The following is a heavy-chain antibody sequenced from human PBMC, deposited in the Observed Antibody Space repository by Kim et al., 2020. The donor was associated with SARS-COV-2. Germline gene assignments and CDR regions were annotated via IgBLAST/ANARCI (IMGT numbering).Heavy chain of an antibody. Sequence: SETLSLTCAVYGGSFSGYYWSWIRQPPWKGLEWIGEINHSGSTNYNPSLKSRVTISVYTSKNQFSLKLSSVTAADTAVYYCARGVHIVVVTAIRTGWFDPWGKGTLVTVSS. CDR2: INHSGST. CDR1: GGSFSGYY. J-gene: IGHJ5*02. CDR3: ARGVHIVVVTAIRTGWFDP. V-gene: IGHV4-34*01. D-gene: IGHD2-21*02.